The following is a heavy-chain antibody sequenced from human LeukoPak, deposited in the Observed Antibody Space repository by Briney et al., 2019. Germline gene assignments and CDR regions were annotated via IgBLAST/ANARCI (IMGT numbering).Heavy chain of an antibody. D-gene: IGHD4-17*01. J-gene: IGHJ4*02. CDR3: ARLGLVGDYDPAYPDY. CDR1: GYSFTTYW. Sequence: GESLKISCKGSGYSFTTYWIDWVRQVPRKGLEWMGIIYPGDSDTRYSPSFQGQVTISADKSISTAYLQWSSLKASDTATYYCARLGLVGDYDPAYPDYWGQGTLVTVSS. CDR2: IYPGDSDT. V-gene: IGHV5-51*01.